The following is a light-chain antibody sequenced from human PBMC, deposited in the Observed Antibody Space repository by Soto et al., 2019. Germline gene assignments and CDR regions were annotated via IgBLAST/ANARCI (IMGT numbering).Light chain of an antibody. CDR1: SSDIGYYNY. CDR2: EVS. Sequence: QSALTQPASVSGSPGQWITISCTGTSSDIGYYNYVSWYQQDPGKAPKLIIYEVSNRPSGVSNRFSGSKSGNTASLTISGVQAEDEADYYCSSYTRSSTLVVFGGGTKLTVL. V-gene: IGLV2-14*01. J-gene: IGLJ3*02. CDR3: SSYTRSSTLVV.